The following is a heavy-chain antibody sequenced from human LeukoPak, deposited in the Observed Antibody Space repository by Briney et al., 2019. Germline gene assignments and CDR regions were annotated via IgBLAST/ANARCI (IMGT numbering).Heavy chain of an antibody. CDR1: GGSISSGSYY. CDR3: ARDRTVVTPQVYYYYYMDV. D-gene: IGHD4-23*01. Sequence: SETLSLTCTVPGGSISSGSYYWSWIRQPAGKGLEWIGRIYTSGSTNYNPSLKRRVPISVDTSKNQFSLKLSSVTAADTAVYYCARDRTVVTPQVYYYYYMDVWGKGTTVTVSS. J-gene: IGHJ6*03. CDR2: IYTSGST. V-gene: IGHV4-61*02.